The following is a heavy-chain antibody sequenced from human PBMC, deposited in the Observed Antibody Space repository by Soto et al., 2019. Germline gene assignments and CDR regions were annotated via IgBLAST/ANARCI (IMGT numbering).Heavy chain of an antibody. CDR1: GGTFSSYA. Sequence: ASVKVSCKASGGTFSSYAISWVRQAPGQGLEWMGGIIPIFGTANYAQKFQGRVTITADESTSTAYMELSSLRSEDTAVYYCARGITGTTLNWFDPWGQGTLVTVSS. D-gene: IGHD1-7*01. J-gene: IGHJ5*02. V-gene: IGHV1-69*13. CDR3: ARGITGTTLNWFDP. CDR2: IIPIFGTA.